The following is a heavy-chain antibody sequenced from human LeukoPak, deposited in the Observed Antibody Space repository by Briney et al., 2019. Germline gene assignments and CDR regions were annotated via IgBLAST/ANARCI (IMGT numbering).Heavy chain of an antibody. Sequence: PSQTLSLTCAVSGGSISSGGYSWSWIRQPPGKGLEWIGYIYHSGSTYYNPSLKSRVTISVDRSKNQFSLKLSSVTAADTAVYYCARGGNYYDSSGYYSNDAFDIWGQGTMVTVSS. D-gene: IGHD3-22*01. CDR3: ARGGNYYDSSGYYSNDAFDI. J-gene: IGHJ3*02. CDR1: GGSISSGGYS. V-gene: IGHV4-30-2*01. CDR2: IYHSGST.